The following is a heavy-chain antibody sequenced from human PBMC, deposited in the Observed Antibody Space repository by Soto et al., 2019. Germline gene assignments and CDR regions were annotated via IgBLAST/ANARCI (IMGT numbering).Heavy chain of an antibody. J-gene: IGHJ5*02. CDR2: IYYSGST. V-gene: IGHV4-61*01. CDR3: ARVVVAGTGGWFDP. CDR1: GGSVSSGSYY. Sequence: SETLSLTCTVSGGSVSSGSYYWSWIRQPPGKGLEWIGYIYYSGSTNYNPSLKSRVTISVDTSKNQFSLKLSSVTAADTAVYYCARVVVAGTGGWFDPWGQGTLVTVSS. D-gene: IGHD6-19*01.